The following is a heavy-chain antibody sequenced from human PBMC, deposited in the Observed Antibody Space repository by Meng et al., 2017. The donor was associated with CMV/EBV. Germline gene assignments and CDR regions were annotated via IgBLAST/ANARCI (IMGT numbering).Heavy chain of an antibody. D-gene: IGHD3-10*01. CDR2: IYHSGST. V-gene: IGHV4-4*02. CDR1: GGSISSSNW. CDR3: ARGPILWFGEPSSFDL. Sequence: SGGSISSSNWWSWVRQPPGKGLEWIGEIYHSGSTNYNPSLKSRVTISVDKSKNQFSLKLSSVTAADTAVYYCARGPILWFGEPSSFDLWGRGTLVTVSS. J-gene: IGHJ2*01.